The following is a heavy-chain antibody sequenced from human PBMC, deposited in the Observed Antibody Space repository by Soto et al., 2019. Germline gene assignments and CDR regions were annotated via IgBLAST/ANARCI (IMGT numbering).Heavy chain of an antibody. CDR3: VRVLRSIGWDKDVFDI. CDR2: IDTYGSAT. V-gene: IGHV3-74*01. Sequence: GGSLRLSCAASGFSLSVYWMHWVRQAPGKGLAWVSRIDTYGSATKYADSVEGRFSISKDNAENTLYLQMNNLRADDTAVYYCVRVLRSIGWDKDVFDIWGIGTMVTVSS. D-gene: IGHD6-19*01. J-gene: IGHJ3*02. CDR1: GFSLSVYW.